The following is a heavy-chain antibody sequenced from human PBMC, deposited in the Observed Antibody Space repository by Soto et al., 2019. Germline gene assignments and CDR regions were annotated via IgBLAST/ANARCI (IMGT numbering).Heavy chain of an antibody. V-gene: IGHV4-34*01. CDR2: INHSGST. CDR3: ARGRRSVFLEALFYYGMDV. D-gene: IGHD3-3*01. J-gene: IGHJ6*02. Sequence: SETLSLTCAVYGGSFSGYYWSWIRQPPGKGLEWIGEINHSGSTNYNPSLKSRVTISVDTSKNQFSLKLSSVTAADTAVYYCARGRRSVFLEALFYYGMDVWGQGTTVTVSS. CDR1: GGSFSGYY.